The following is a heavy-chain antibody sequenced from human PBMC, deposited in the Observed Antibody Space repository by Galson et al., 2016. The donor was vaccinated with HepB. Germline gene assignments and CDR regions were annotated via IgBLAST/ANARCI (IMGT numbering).Heavy chain of an antibody. CDR1: GYTFTNYY. CDR3: ARYGSGSFDF. V-gene: IGHV1-46*01. D-gene: IGHD3-10*01. J-gene: IGHJ4*02. Sequence: SCKASGYTFTNYYIHWVRQAPGQGLEWMGLINPSGGTIRYAQKFQGRVTMTRDTSTSTVYMELSSLRSEDTAVFYCARYGSGSFDFWGQGTLVTVSS. CDR2: INPSGGTI.